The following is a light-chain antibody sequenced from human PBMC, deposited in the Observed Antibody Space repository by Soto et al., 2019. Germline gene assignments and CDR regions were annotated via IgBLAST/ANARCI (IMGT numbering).Light chain of an antibody. Sequence: DIQMTQSPSSLSTSVRDRVTITCRASQGISTFLNWYKQKXGKAPRXXSYAASRLQSGVPARFSGSGAETDFTLTITSLQPEDFGIYYCQQSYATVRTFGGGTKVDIK. J-gene: IGKJ4*01. CDR1: QGISTF. CDR3: QQSYATVRT. CDR2: AAS. V-gene: IGKV1-39*01.